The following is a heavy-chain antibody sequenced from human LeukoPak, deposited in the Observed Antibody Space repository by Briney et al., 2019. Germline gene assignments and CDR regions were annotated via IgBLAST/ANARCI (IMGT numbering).Heavy chain of an antibody. J-gene: IGHJ4*02. V-gene: IGHV4-59*11. CDR1: GGSISGHY. Sequence: SETPSLTCIVSGGSISGHYWSWIRQHPGMGLEWIGYIYNSDSGSTNYNPSLKSRVTISVDTSKNQFSLKLSSVTAADTAVYYCARGGHYGLDYWGQGILVTVSS. CDR3: ARGGHYGLDY. D-gene: IGHD3-10*01. CDR2: IYNSDSGST.